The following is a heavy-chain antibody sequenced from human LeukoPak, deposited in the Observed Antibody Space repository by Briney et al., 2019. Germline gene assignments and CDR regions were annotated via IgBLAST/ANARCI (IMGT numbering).Heavy chain of an antibody. CDR2: INHSGST. CDR1: GGSFSGYY. D-gene: IGHD2-2*01. CDR3: ARGLYCSSTSCDYHWFDA. Sequence: SESLSLTCAVYGGSFSGYYWNWVRQPPGKGLEWIGEINHSGSTNYNPSLKSRVTISVDTSKLQFSLKLSSVTAADTAVYYGARGLYCSSTSCDYHWFDAWGERTLATVS. V-gene: IGHV4-34*01. J-gene: IGHJ5*02.